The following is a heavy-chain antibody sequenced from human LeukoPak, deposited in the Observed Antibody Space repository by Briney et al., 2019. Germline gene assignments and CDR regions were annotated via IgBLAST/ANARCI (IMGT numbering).Heavy chain of an antibody. V-gene: IGHV1-46*01. CDR2: ITPSGDST. Sequence: ASVKVSCKASGFTFTNYHLHWVPQAPGQGLEGVGLITPSGDSTTYAQKFQGRFTMSRDASTSTLYMELSSLRSEDTALYYCARPALGSFSLAFDLWGQGTMVTVSS. D-gene: IGHD1-26*01. J-gene: IGHJ3*01. CDR3: ARPALGSFSLAFDL. CDR1: GFTFTNYH.